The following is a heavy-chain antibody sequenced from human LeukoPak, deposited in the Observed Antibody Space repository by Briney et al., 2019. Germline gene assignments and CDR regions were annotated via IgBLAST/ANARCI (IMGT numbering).Heavy chain of an antibody. V-gene: IGHV1-46*01. CDR3: ARGYFGNPPAFGI. CDR1: GYTFTNNY. CDR2: IKPSGGDT. D-gene: IGHD3-10*01. J-gene: IGHJ3*02. Sequence: ASVKVSCKASGYTFTNNYMHWVRQAPGQGLEWMGIIKPSGGDTSYAQNFQGRVTMTRDTSTSTVYMELSSLTSEDTAVYYCARGYFGNPPAFGIWGQGTKVTVSS.